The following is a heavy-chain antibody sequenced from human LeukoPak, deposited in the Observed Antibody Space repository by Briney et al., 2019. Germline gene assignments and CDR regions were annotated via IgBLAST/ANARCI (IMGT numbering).Heavy chain of an antibody. V-gene: IGHV3-33*01. CDR1: GFAFSSYG. J-gene: IGHJ2*01. Sequence: GGSLRLSCAASGFAFSSYGMLWVRQAPGKGLEWVAIIWYDGSNKYYADSAKGRFTVSRDNSKNTLYLQMNSLRAEDTAVYYCATVRGNAEGRWYFDLWGRGTLVTVSS. D-gene: IGHD1-1*01. CDR3: ATVRGNAEGRWYFDL. CDR2: IWYDGSNK.